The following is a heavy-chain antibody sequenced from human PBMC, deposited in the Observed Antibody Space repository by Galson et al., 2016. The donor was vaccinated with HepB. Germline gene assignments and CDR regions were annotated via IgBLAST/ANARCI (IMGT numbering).Heavy chain of an antibody. CDR1: GYTFTNYD. CDR3: ARGRYYGIDV. CDR2: INPSAGST. J-gene: IGHJ6*02. Sequence: SVKVSCKASGYTFTNYDMHWVRQAPGQGLEWMGIINPSAGSTSYAQKFQGRVTMTRDTSTSTVYMELSSLRTEDTAVYYCARGRYYGIDVWGQGTLVTVSS. V-gene: IGHV1-46*03.